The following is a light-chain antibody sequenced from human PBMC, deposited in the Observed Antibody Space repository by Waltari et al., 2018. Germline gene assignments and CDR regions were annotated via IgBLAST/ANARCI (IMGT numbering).Light chain of an antibody. CDR3: QQANSFPYT. CDR1: QGISRW. CDR2: AAS. J-gene: IGKJ2*01. V-gene: IGKV1-12*01. Sequence: DIQMTQSPSSVSASVGDRVTITCRASQGISRWLAWYQQKPGKAPKLLIYAASSLQSGVASRFSGSGYGKGFTLTISSLQPEDFASYYCQQANSFPYTFGQGTKLEIK.